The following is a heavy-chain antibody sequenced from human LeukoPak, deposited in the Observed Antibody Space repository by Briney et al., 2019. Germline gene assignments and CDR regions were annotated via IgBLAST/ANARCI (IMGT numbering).Heavy chain of an antibody. J-gene: IGHJ3*02. CDR2: IYYSGST. V-gene: IGHV4-59*01. CDR1: GGSISSYY. Sequence: KPSETLSLTCTVSGGSISSYYWSWIRQPPGKGLEWIGYIYYSGSTNFNPSLKGRVTISVDTSKKQFSLKLSSVTAADTAFYYCARYIVSYPHDAFDIWGQGTMVTVSS. D-gene: IGHD1-26*01. CDR3: ARYIVSYPHDAFDI.